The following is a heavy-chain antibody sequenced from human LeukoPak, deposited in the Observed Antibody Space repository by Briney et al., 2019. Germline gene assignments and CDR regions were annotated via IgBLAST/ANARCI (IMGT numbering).Heavy chain of an antibody. CDR3: ARAPSITGTTPPGY. D-gene: IGHD1-7*01. CDR1: GYTFTSYY. Sequence: ASVKVPCKASGYTFTSYYMHWVRQAPGQGLEWMGIINPSGGSISYAQKFQGRVTMTRNTSISTAYMELSSLRSEDTAVYYCARAPSITGTTPPGYWGQGTLVTVSS. J-gene: IGHJ4*02. V-gene: IGHV1-46*01. CDR2: INPSGGSI.